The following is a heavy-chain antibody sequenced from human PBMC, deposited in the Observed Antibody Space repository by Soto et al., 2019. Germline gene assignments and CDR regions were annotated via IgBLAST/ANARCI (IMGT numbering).Heavy chain of an antibody. CDR2: TYYRSKWYN. Sequence: HSQTLSLTCAISGDSVSSNSAAWNWIRQSPSRGLEWLGRTYYRSKWYNDYAVPVKSRITINPDTSKNQFSLQLNSVTPEDTAVYYCAREVTAPSYYYYYGMDVWGQGTTVTVSS. D-gene: IGHD4-4*01. J-gene: IGHJ6*02. V-gene: IGHV6-1*01. CDR3: AREVTAPSYYYYYGMDV. CDR1: GDSVSSNSAA.